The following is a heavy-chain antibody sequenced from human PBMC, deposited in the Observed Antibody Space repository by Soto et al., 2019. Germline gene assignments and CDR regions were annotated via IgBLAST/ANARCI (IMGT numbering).Heavy chain of an antibody. CDR3: TTVFYDSSGNPDY. D-gene: IGHD3-22*01. CDR1: GFTFTNAW. V-gene: IGHV3-15*07. CDR2: IKRKTEGGTT. Sequence: DVQLVESGGGLVKPGGSLRLSCAASGFTFTNAWMNWVRQVPGKGLEWVGRIKRKTEGGTTDYAAPMEGRFSISRDDSKNILYLQMNSLKTEDTAVYYCTTVFYDSSGNPDYWGQGTLVTVSS. J-gene: IGHJ4*02.